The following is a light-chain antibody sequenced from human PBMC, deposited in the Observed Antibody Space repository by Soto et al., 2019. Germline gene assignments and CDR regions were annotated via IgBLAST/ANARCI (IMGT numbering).Light chain of an antibody. Sequence: EIVLTQSPATLSLSPGERATLSCRASQSVSSYLAWHKQKPGQAPRLLIYDASNRATGIPARFSGSGSGTEFTLPISSLQPEDFEVYYCQQRSSWPITFGQGTRLEIK. V-gene: IGKV3-11*01. J-gene: IGKJ5*01. CDR3: QQRSSWPIT. CDR1: QSVSSY. CDR2: DAS.